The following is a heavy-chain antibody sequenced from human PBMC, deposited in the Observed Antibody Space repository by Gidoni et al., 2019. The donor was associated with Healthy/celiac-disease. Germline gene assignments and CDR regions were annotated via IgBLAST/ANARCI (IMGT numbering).Heavy chain of an antibody. CDR3: ARFVVVVAATGYYGMDV. J-gene: IGHJ6*02. V-gene: IGHV4-34*01. D-gene: IGHD2-15*01. Sequence: QVQLQQWGAGLLKPSETLSLTCAVYGGSFSGYYWSWIRQPPGKGLEWIGEINHSGSTNYNPSLKSRVTISVDTSKNQFSLKLSSVTAADTAVYYCARFVVVVAATGYYGMDVWGQGTTVTVSS. CDR2: INHSGST. CDR1: GGSFSGYY.